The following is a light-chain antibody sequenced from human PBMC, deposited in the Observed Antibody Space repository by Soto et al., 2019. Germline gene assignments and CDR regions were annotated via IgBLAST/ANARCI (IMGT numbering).Light chain of an antibody. CDR2: VTS. CDR3: QQNYNTPPLT. Sequence: QVTQSPYPLSASVGDRITISCRASQSISRYLNWYQQRPGKAPRLLIYVTSTLQSGVPSRFSGSGSGTDFTLTINKLQPEDFATYYCQQNYNTPPLTFCPGTKVDI. V-gene: IGKV1-39*01. CDR1: QSISRY. J-gene: IGKJ3*01.